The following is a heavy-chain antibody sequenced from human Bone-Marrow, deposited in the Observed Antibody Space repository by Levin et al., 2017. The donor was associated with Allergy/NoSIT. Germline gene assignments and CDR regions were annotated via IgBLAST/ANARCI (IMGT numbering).Heavy chain of an antibody. Sequence: SQTLSLTCAISGDSVSSNSAAWNWIRQSPSRGLEWLGRTYYRSKWYNDYAVSVKSRITINPDTSKNQFSLQLNSVTPEDTAVYYCARDLYYDFWSGSPYYYYMDVWGKGTTVTVSS. CDR3: ARDLYYDFWSGSPYYYYMDV. D-gene: IGHD3-3*01. V-gene: IGHV6-1*01. J-gene: IGHJ6*03. CDR1: GDSVSSNSAA. CDR2: TYYRSKWYN.